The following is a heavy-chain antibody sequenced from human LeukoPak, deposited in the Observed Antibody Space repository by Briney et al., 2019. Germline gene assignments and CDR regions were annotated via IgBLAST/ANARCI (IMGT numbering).Heavy chain of an antibody. CDR3: TIIGADYDFWSGPYYYMDV. V-gene: IGHV3-73*01. CDR2: IRSKANSYAT. CDR1: GFTFSGSA. J-gene: IGHJ6*03. Sequence: GRSLRLSCAASGFTFSGSAMHWVRQASGKGLEWVGRIRSKANSYATAYAASVKGRFTISRDDSKNTAYLQMNSLKTEDTAVYYCTIIGADYDFWSGPYYYMDVWGKGTTVTVSS. D-gene: IGHD3-3*01.